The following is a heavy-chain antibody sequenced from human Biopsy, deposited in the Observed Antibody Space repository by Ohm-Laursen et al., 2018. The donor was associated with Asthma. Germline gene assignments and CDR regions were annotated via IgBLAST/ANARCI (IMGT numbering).Heavy chain of an antibody. Sequence: SSVKLSCKASGDSLGSSINYAISWVRQAPRQGLEWMGGLIPVLGTADYAPMFEGRVTITADESTSTAYLELTSLRFEDTAVYYCARGYSGTDRIVYFYSGMEVWGQGTTVTVSS. V-gene: IGHV1-69*01. J-gene: IGHJ6*02. CDR2: LIPVLGTA. CDR1: GDSLGSSINYA. CDR3: ARGYSGTDRIVYFYSGMEV. D-gene: IGHD5-12*01.